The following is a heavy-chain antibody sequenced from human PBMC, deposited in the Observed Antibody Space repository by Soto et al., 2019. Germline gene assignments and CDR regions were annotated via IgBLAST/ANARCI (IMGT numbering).Heavy chain of an antibody. CDR1: GGSISSGGYY. CDR2: IYYSGST. Sequence: QVQLQESGPGLVKPSQTLSLTCTVSGGSISSGGYYWSWIRQHPGKGLEWIGYIYYSGSTYYNPSLKSRVTISVETSKNQFPLKLSSVTAADTAVYYCARDPRHYYGSGSQGDYYYYGMDVWGQGTTVTVSS. V-gene: IGHV4-31*03. D-gene: IGHD3-10*01. J-gene: IGHJ6*02. CDR3: ARDPRHYYGSGSQGDYYYYGMDV.